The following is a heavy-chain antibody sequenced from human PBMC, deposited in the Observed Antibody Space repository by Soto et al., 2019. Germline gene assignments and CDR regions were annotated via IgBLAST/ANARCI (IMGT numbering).Heavy chain of an antibody. CDR3: AKPPDYNWNDY. CDR2: VSGSGGST. Sequence: PGGSQRVSCAAAGFTFSGYAMSWVRQAPGKGLEWISAVSGSGGSTYYADSVKGRFTISRDNSKDTLYLQMNNLRAEDTAVYYCAKPPDYNWNDYWGQGTLVTVSS. D-gene: IGHD1-20*01. J-gene: IGHJ4*02. V-gene: IGHV3-23*01. CDR1: GFTFSGYA.